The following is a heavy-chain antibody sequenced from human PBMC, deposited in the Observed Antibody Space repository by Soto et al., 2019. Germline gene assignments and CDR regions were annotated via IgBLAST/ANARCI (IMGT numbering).Heavy chain of an antibody. D-gene: IGHD6-19*01. CDR3: ARETYSSAWYGDC. CDR1: GFTFRSYA. CDR2: ISYDGSNK. Sequence: QAGWSLRLSCAASGFTFRSYAMHWVRQAPGKGLEWVAVISYDGSNKYYADSVKGRFTISRDNSKSIAYLEMNSLKTEDTAVYYCARETYSSAWYGDCWGQGTQVTVSS. V-gene: IGHV3-30-3*01. J-gene: IGHJ4*02.